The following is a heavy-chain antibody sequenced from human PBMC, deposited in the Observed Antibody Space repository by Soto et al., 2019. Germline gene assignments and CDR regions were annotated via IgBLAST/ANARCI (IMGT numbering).Heavy chain of an antibody. CDR1: GFTFSSYG. Sequence: QVQLVESGGGVVQPGRSLRLSCAASGFTFSSYGMHWVRQAPGKGLEWVAVISYDGSNKYYADSVKGRFTISRDNSKNKLYLQMNSLRAEDTAVYYCAKLSVGSYRDFDYWGQGTLVTVSS. V-gene: IGHV3-30*18. CDR3: AKLSVGSYRDFDY. D-gene: IGHD1-26*01. J-gene: IGHJ4*02. CDR2: ISYDGSNK.